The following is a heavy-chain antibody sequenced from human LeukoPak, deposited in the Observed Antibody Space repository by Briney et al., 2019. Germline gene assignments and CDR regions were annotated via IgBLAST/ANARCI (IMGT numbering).Heavy chain of an antibody. J-gene: IGHJ5*02. CDR1: GGSINSY. D-gene: IGHD3-16*01. CDR3: ARDSGTTGGVKFDP. V-gene: IGHV4-4*07. Sequence: SETLSLTCIVSGGSINSYWSWIRQPAGKGLEWIGRISGSGTITYSPALQSRLTISIDTSKNQFSLKLMSVTAADTAVYYCARDSGTTGGVKFDPWGQGILVTVSS. CDR2: ISGSGTI.